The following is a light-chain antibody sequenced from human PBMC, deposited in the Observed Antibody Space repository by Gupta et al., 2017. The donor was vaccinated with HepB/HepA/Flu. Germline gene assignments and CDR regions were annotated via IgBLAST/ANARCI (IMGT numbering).Light chain of an antibody. CDR3: RQAHSYPLT. J-gene: IGKJ5*01. CDR2: GAS. Sequence: DIQITQSPSALSASVGDRVTIPCRASQGINSRLAWYQQKPERAPQSLIYGASNSQSGVPSRFSGSGSGTDFTLTIISLQPEDFGIYYCRQAHSYPLTFGQGTPLEIK. V-gene: IGKV1D-16*01. CDR1: QGINSR.